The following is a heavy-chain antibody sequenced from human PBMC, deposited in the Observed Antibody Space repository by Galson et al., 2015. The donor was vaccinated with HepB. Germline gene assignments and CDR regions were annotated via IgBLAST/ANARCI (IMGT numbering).Heavy chain of an antibody. Sequence: SLRLSCAASGFTFSSYSMNWVRQAPGKGLEWVSSISSSSSYIYYADSVKGRFTISRDNAQNPLYLQMNSLRAEDTAVYYCARDQAHPLGYCSSTSCYTDAFDIWGQGTMVTVSS. CDR1: GFTFSSYS. J-gene: IGHJ3*02. V-gene: IGHV3-21*01. CDR3: ARDQAHPLGYCSSTSCYTDAFDI. D-gene: IGHD2-2*02. CDR2: ISSSSSYI.